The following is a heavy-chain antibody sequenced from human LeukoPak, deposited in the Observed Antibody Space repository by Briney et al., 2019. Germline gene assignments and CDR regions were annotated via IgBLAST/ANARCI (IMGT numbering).Heavy chain of an antibody. Sequence: ASVKVSCKASGYTFTSYYLYWVRQAPGQGLEWMGVINPSGGSTTSAQKFQGRVTMTRDTSTSTVYMELRSLRAEDTAVYYCARDNRDIVVVVAARNNWFDPWGQGTLVTVSS. CDR2: INPSGGST. CDR3: ARDNRDIVVVVAARNNWFDP. CDR1: GYTFTSYY. V-gene: IGHV1-46*01. J-gene: IGHJ5*02. D-gene: IGHD2-15*01.